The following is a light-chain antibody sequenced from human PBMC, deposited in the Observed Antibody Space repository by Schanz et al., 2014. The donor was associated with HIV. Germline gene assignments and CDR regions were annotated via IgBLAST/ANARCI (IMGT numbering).Light chain of an antibody. V-gene: IGLV2-14*03. CDR1: SSDLGRLNC. CDR3: ASYAGSNNFEV. Sequence: QSALTQPASVSGSPGQSISISCTGTSSDLGRLNCVSWYQQHPGKAPKLVISDFANRPSGISPRFSASKSDNTASLTISGLQAEDEADYYCASYAGSNNFEVFGTGTKLTVL. J-gene: IGLJ1*01. CDR2: DFA.